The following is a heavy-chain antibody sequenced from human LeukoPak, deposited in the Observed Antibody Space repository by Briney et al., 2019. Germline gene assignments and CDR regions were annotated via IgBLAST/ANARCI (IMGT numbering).Heavy chain of an antibody. CDR1: GGTFSSYA. D-gene: IGHD3-3*01. CDR3: ARGGSADYDFWSGSTYYMDV. Sequence: SVKVSCKASGGTFSSYAISWVRQAPGQGLEWMGGIIPIFGTANYAQKFQGRVTITTDESTSTAYMELSSLRSEDTAVYYCARGGSADYDFWSGSTYYMDVWGKGTTVTVSS. CDR2: IIPIFGTA. V-gene: IGHV1-69*05. J-gene: IGHJ6*03.